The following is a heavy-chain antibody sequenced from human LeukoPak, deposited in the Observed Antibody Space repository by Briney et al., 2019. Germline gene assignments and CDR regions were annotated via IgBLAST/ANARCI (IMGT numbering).Heavy chain of an antibody. CDR2: INPNSGGT. D-gene: IGHD6-19*01. Sequence: ASVKVSCKASGYTFTGYYMHWVRPAPGQGLEWMGWINPNSGGTNYAQKFQGRVTMTRDTSISTAYMELSRLRSDDTAVYYCARGPSSGWSNFPHNWGQGTLVTVSS. V-gene: IGHV1-2*02. CDR3: ARGPSSGWSNFPHN. J-gene: IGHJ4*02. CDR1: GYTFTGYY.